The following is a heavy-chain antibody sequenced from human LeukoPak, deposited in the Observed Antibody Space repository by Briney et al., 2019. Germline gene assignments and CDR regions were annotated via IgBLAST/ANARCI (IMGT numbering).Heavy chain of an antibody. D-gene: IGHD7-27*01. Sequence: PSETLSLIFSVYGGSFSGYYWSWIRQPPGKGLEWIGEINHSGSTDYNPSLKSRVTISVDTSKNQFSLKLSSLTAADTAVYYCAREPTSEENWEFDPSGQATLVTVSS. J-gene: IGHJ5*02. V-gene: IGHV4-34*01. CDR3: AREPTSEENWEFDP. CDR1: GGSFSGYY. CDR2: INHSGST.